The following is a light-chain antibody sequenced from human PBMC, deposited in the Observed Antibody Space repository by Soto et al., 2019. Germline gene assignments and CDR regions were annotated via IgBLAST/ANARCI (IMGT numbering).Light chain of an antibody. CDR3: QQYNIWPAIT. J-gene: IGKJ5*01. Sequence: EIGMTQSPGTLSVSPGEGATLFCRASKSVRTKLAWYQQRAGQAPRLLMYGASTRATGIPGRFSGSGSGTEFSLTISSLQSEDFSSYYCQQYNIWPAITFGQGTRLEIK. CDR2: GAS. V-gene: IGKV3-15*01. CDR1: KSVRTK.